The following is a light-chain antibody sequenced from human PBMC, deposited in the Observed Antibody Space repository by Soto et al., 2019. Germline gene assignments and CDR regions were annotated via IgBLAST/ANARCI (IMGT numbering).Light chain of an antibody. CDR3: QQSYSTPIT. V-gene: IGKV1-39*01. Sequence: DIQMTQSPSSLSASVVDIVTITCRSSQSISSYLNWYQQKPGKAPKLLIYAASSLQSGVPSRFSGSGSGTDFTLTISSLQPEDFATYYCQQSYSTPITFGQGTRLEIK. CDR2: AAS. J-gene: IGKJ5*01. CDR1: QSISSY.